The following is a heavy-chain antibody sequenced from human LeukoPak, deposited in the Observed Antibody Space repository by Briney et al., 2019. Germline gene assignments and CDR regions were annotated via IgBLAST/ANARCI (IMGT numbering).Heavy chain of an antibody. CDR2: IIPILGIA. Sequence: SVTVSCKASGGTFSSYAISWVRQAPGQGLEWMGRIIPILGIANYAQKFQGRVTITADKSTSTAHMELSSLRSEDTAVYYCARVIVGATGYYFDYWGQGTLVTVSS. CDR1: GGTFSSYA. CDR3: ARVIVGATGYYFDY. V-gene: IGHV1-69*04. J-gene: IGHJ4*02. D-gene: IGHD1-26*01.